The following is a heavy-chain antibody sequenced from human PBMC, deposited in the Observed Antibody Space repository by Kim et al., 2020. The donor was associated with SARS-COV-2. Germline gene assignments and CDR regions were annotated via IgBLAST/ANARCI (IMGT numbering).Heavy chain of an antibody. J-gene: IGHJ4*02. V-gene: IGHV3-15*06. D-gene: IGHD2-21*01. Sequence: TNSTAPVKGRFTISQDDSKNTLYLHMNSLKTEDTAVYYCRVRLAETFDYWGQGTLVTVSS. CDR3: RVRLAETFDY. CDR2: T.